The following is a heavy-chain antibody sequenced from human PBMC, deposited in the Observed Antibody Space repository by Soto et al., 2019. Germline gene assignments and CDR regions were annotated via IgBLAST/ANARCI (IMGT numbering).Heavy chain of an antibody. CDR3: ARDTRPLWYFDY. CDR1: GYTFIGYY. Sequence: ASVKVSCKASGYTFIGYYIHWVRQAPGQGLEWMGRINPNSGEVTYGETFQGRVTMTRDTSNNTAYMELSRLRSDDTAVHYCARDTRPLWYFDYWGQGTLVTVSS. V-gene: IGHV1-2*06. D-gene: IGHD6-6*01. CDR2: INPNSGEV. J-gene: IGHJ4*02.